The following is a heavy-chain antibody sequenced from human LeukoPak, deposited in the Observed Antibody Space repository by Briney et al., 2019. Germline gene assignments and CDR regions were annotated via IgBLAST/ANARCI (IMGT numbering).Heavy chain of an antibody. CDR3: AKSPRESYYDSSGYFDY. CDR1: GYSFAIYW. D-gene: IGHD3-22*01. Sequence: GESPKISCKGSGYSFAIYWIGWVRQMPGKGLEWMGIFYPGDSDTRYSPSFQGQVTISADKSISTAYLQWSSLKASDTAMYYCAKSPRESYYDSSGYFDYWGQGTLVTVSS. J-gene: IGHJ4*02. CDR2: FYPGDSDT. V-gene: IGHV5-51*01.